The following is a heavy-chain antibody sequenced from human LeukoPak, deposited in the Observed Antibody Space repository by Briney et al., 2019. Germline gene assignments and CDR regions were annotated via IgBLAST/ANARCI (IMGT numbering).Heavy chain of an antibody. CDR2: IFYTGST. J-gene: IGHJ4*02. D-gene: IGHD6-19*01. Sequence: SETLSLTCTVSGGSISSYYWGWIRQPPGKRLEWIGYIFYTGSTNYNPSLKSRVTISVDTSKNQFSLKLSSVTAADTAVYYCARESYSSGWYGYWGQGTLVTVSS. V-gene: IGHV4-59*01. CDR3: ARESYSSGWYGY. CDR1: GGSISSYY.